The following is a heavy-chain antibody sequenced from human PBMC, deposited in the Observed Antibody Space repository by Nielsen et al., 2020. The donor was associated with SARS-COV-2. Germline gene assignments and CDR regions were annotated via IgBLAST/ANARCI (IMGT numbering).Heavy chain of an antibody. CDR3: ARGGYFDI. V-gene: IGHV3-66*01. J-gene: IGHJ2*01. Sequence: ETLSLTCTVSGGSIRNYYWSWVRQAPGKGLEWVSITYSAGNTNYADSVKGRFTISRDDSKNTLYLQMNSLRVEDTAVYYCARGGYFDIWGRGTLVTVSS. CDR2: TYSAGNT. CDR1: GGSIRNYY. D-gene: IGHD1-26*01.